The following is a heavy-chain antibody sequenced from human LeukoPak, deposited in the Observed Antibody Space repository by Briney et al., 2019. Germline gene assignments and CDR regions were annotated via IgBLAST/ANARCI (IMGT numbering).Heavy chain of an antibody. CDR3: ARGQWLVPYFDY. Sequence: ASVKVSCKASGYTFTGYYMHWVRQAPGQGLEWMGRINPNSGGTNYAQKFQGRVTMTRDTSISTAYMELSRLRSDDTAVYYCARGQWLVPYFDYWGQGTLVTVSS. J-gene: IGHJ4*02. D-gene: IGHD6-19*01. CDR2: INPNSGGT. CDR1: GYTFTGYY. V-gene: IGHV1-2*06.